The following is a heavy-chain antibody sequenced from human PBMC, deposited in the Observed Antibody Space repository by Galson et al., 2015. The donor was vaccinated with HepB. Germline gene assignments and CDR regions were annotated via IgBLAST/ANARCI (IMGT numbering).Heavy chain of an antibody. CDR2: IYYSGST. J-gene: IGHJ4*02. D-gene: IGHD3-9*01. CDR3: ARDRDILTGYYSARFDY. Sequence: SETLSLTCTVSGGSISSSSYYWGWTRQPPGKGLEWIGSIYYSGSTYYDPSPKSRVTISVDTSKNQFSLKLSYVTAADTAVYYCARDRDILTGYYSARFDYWGQGTLATVSS. CDR1: GGSISSSSYY. V-gene: IGHV4-39*07.